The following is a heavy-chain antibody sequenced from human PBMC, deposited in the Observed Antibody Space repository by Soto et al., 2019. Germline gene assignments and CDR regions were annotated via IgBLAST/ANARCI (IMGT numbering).Heavy chain of an antibody. CDR1: GFTFSSYS. Sequence: GGSLRLSCAASGFTFSSYSMNWVRQAPGKGLEWVSYISSSSSTIYYADSVKGRFTISRDNAKNSLYLQMNSLRAEDTAVYYCARAPGGYSGYDFDYWGQGTLVTVSS. V-gene: IGHV3-48*01. J-gene: IGHJ4*02. CDR2: ISSSSSTI. CDR3: ARAPGGYSGYDFDY. D-gene: IGHD5-12*01.